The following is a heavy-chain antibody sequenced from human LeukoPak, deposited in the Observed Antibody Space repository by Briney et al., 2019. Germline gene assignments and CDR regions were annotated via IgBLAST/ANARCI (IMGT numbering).Heavy chain of an antibody. CDR3: ARDSSTSPNYFDY. V-gene: IGHV3-21*01. CDR1: GFTFSSYS. D-gene: IGHD2-2*01. Sequence: PGGSLRLSCAASGFTFSSYSMNWVRQAPGKGLEWVSSISSSSSYRYYADSVKGRFTISRDNAKNSLFLQMNSLRAEDTAVYYCARDSSTSPNYFDYWGQGTLVTVSS. CDR2: ISSSSSYR. J-gene: IGHJ4*02.